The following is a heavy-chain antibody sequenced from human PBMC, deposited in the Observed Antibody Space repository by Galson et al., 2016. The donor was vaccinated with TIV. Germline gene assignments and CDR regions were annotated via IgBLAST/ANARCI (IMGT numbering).Heavy chain of an antibody. D-gene: IGHD2-15*01. CDR1: GFTFSSYD. V-gene: IGHV3-13*01. CDR3: ARDRVVDATYYYYYDGLDV. J-gene: IGHJ6*02. Sequence: SLRLSCAASGFTFSSYDMHWVRQVTGKGLEWVSGIGTIGDTFYPGSVKGRFTLSRDKSKNTLYLQMPSLRVEDTAVDYCARDRVVDATYYYYYDGLDVWGQGTAVTVSS. CDR2: IGTIGDT.